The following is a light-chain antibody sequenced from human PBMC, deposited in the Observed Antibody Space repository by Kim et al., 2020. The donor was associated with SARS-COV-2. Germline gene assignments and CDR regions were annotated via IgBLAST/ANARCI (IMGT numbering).Light chain of an antibody. CDR2: QDS. Sequence: SYELTQPPSVSVSPGQTANITCSGDKLGDKYACWYQQKPGQSPVLVIYQDSKRPSGIPERFSGSNSGNTATLTISGTQAMDEADYYCQAWDSSLRVFGGG. J-gene: IGLJ3*02. V-gene: IGLV3-1*01. CDR3: QAWDSSLRV. CDR1: KLGDKY.